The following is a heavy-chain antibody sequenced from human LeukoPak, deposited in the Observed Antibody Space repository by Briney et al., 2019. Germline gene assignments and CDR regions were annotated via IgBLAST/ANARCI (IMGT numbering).Heavy chain of an antibody. J-gene: IGHJ6*03. CDR2: MNPNSGNT. D-gene: IGHD3-3*01. CDR1: GYTFTSYG. Sequence: ASVKVSCKASGYTFTSYGISWVRQAPGQGLEWMGWMNPNSGNTGYAQKFQGRATMTRNTSISTAYMELSSLRSEDTAVYYCARVRSGYHYYYYYYYMDVWGKGTTVTISS. V-gene: IGHV1-8*02. CDR3: ARVRSGYHYYYYYYYMDV.